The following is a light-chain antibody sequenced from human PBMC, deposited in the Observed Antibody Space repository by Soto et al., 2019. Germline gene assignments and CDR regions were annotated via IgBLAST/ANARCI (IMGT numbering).Light chain of an antibody. Sequence: EIVLTQSTATLSLSPGERATLSCRASQSVSSYLAWYQQKPGQAPRLLIYDASNRATGVPARFSGSGSGTDFPLTISSLEPEDFAVYYCQQRSNRRLTFGGGTQVEIK. CDR2: DAS. CDR3: QQRSNRRLT. J-gene: IGKJ4*01. CDR1: QSVSSY. V-gene: IGKV3-11*01.